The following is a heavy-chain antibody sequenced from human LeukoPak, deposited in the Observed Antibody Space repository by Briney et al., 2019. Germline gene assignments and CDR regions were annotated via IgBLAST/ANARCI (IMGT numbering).Heavy chain of an antibody. CDR2: ISNDGSKK. CDR3: TRDPGRCTSTSCYPDY. Sequence: PGGSLRLSCAASGFTFSSYGMHWVRQAPGKGLDWVAVISNDGSKKYYADSVKGRFTISRDNSKNTLSLQVSSLRAEDTAVYYCTRDPGRCTSTSCYPDYWGQGTLVTVSS. CDR1: GFTFSSYG. D-gene: IGHD2-2*01. V-gene: IGHV3-30*03. J-gene: IGHJ4*02.